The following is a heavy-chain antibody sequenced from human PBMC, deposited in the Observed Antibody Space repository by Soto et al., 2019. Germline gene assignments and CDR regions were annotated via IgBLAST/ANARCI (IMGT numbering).Heavy chain of an antibody. J-gene: IGHJ4*02. CDR3: ARMGSGYDFVL. Sequence: QVQMVESGGGLVKPGGSLRLSCAVSGFSLSDYYMSWIRQAPGKGLEWVSKISSSGATTDYADYVKGRFTISRDNAKNSLYLQMNSLRVEDMAVYYWARMGSGYDFVLWGQGTLVTVSS. D-gene: IGHD5-12*01. CDR2: ISSSGATT. V-gene: IGHV3-11*01. CDR1: GFSLSDYY.